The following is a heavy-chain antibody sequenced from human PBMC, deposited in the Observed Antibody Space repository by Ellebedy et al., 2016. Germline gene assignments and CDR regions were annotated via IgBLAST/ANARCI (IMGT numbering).Heavy chain of an antibody. CDR1: GFTFSSYA. Sequence: GGSLRLSCAASGFTFSSYAMHWVRQAPGKGLEWVAVISYDGSNKYYADSVKGRFTISRDNSKNTLYLQMNSLRAEDTAVYYCARDLMRGVGATGFYFDYWGQGTLVTVSS. CDR3: ARDLMRGVGATGFYFDY. D-gene: IGHD1-26*01. J-gene: IGHJ4*02. V-gene: IGHV3-30-3*01. CDR2: ISYDGSNK.